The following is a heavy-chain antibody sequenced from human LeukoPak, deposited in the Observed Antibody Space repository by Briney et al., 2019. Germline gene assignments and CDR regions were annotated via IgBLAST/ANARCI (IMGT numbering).Heavy chain of an antibody. CDR3: AKDLYGDYDFDC. CDR2: SGSGGNT. D-gene: IGHD4-17*01. J-gene: IGHJ4*02. CDR1: GFTLSSYA. V-gene: IGHV3-23*01. Sequence: PGGSLRLSCAASGFTLSSYAMSWVRQAPGKGLEWVSVSGSGGNTYYADSVKGRFTISRDNSKNTLYLQLNSLRAEDTAVYYCAKDLYGDYDFDCWGQGTLVTVSS.